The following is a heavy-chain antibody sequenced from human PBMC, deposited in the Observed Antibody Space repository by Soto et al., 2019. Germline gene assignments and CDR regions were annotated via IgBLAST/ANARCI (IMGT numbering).Heavy chain of an antibody. J-gene: IGHJ6*02. CDR3: ARDWARAEDV. CDR1: GYTFTGYP. D-gene: IGHD7-27*01. Sequence: VQLVQSGAEVKKPGASVKVSCKASGYTFTGYPIHWVRQAPGQGLEWMEWINAGNGDTKYSQKFQGRVTITRDTSASTAYMELSSLRSEDTAVYYCARDWARAEDVWGQGTTVTVSS. V-gene: IGHV1-3*01. CDR2: INAGNGDT.